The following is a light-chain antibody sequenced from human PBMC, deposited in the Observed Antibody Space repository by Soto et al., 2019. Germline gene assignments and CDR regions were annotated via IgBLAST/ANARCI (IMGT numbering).Light chain of an antibody. CDR3: QKYNSAHPFT. J-gene: IGKJ3*01. CDR2: AAS. Sequence: DIQMTQSPSSLSASVGDRVTITCRASQGISNYLAWYQQKPGKVPKILIYAASTLQSGVPSRFSGSGSGTDFTLTISSLQPEDVATYYCQKYNSAHPFTFGPGTKVDIK. V-gene: IGKV1-27*01. CDR1: QGISNY.